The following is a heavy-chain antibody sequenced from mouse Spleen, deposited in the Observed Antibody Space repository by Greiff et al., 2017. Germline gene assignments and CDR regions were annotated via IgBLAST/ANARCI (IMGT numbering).Heavy chain of an antibody. Sequence: QVQLQQPGAELVKPGASVKLSCKASGYTFTSYWMHWVKQRPGQGLEWIGMIHPNSGSTNYNEKFKSKATLTVDKSSSTAYMQLSSLTSEDSAVYYCARAGTRYWYFDVWGAGTTVTVSS. CDR3: ARAGTRYWYFDV. D-gene: IGHD4-1*01. CDR1: GYTFTSYW. J-gene: IGHJ1*01. CDR2: IHPNSGST. V-gene: IGHV1-64*01.